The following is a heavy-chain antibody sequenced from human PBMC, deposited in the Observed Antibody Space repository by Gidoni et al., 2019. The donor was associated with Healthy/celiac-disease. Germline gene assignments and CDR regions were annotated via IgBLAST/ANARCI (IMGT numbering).Heavy chain of an antibody. Sequence: QVQLVESGGGVVQPGRSLRLSCAASGFTFSSYGMHWVRQAPGKGLEWVAVISYDGSNKYYADSVKGRFTISRDNSKNTLYLQMNSLRAEDTAVYYCAKARWEYCSSTSCRVFDPWGQGTLVTVSS. V-gene: IGHV3-30*18. J-gene: IGHJ5*02. CDR2: ISYDGSNK. CDR1: GFTFSSYG. D-gene: IGHD2-2*01. CDR3: AKARWEYCSSTSCRVFDP.